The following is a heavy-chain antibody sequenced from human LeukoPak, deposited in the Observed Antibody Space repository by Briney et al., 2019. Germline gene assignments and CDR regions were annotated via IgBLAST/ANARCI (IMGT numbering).Heavy chain of an antibody. V-gene: IGHV6-1*01. Sequence: SQTLSLTCAISGDSVSSNSAAWNWIRQSPARGLEWLGRTYYRSKWYNYYAVSVKSRITINPDTSKNQFSTHLNPVHPEATAVYYCAREEKTTEYSSGWSDYFDYWGQGTLVTVSS. CDR1: GDSVSSNSAA. D-gene: IGHD6-19*01. CDR3: AREEKTTEYSSGWSDYFDY. CDR2: TYYRSKWYN. J-gene: IGHJ4*02.